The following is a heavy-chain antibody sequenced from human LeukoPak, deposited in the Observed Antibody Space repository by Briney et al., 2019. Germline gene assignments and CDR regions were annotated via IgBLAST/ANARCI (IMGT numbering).Heavy chain of an antibody. J-gene: IGHJ5*02. D-gene: IGHD2-8*01. V-gene: IGHV4-4*07. CDR2: IYMTGDT. Sequence: SETLSLTCTVSGGSISSFYWTWIRQPVGKGPEWIGRIYMTGDTNYNPSLKSRVTISVDKSKNQFSLKLSSVTAADTAVYYCARGRCSNGVCLVNWFDPWGQGTLVTVS. CDR3: ARGRCSNGVCLVNWFDP. CDR1: GGSISSFY.